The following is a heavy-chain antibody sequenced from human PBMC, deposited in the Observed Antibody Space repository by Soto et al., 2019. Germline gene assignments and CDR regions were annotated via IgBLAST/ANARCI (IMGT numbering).Heavy chain of an antibody. Sequence: PGESLKISCKGSGYSFANHWIAWVRQMPGKGLEWMGIIYPGDSDTRYSPSYQGQVTFSVDKSISTAYLQWSSLKASDTAMYYCASYIEVSATPDYWGQGTLVTVSS. CDR1: GYSFANHW. D-gene: IGHD2-15*01. CDR2: IYPGDSDT. J-gene: IGHJ4*02. CDR3: ASYIEVSATPDY. V-gene: IGHV5-51*01.